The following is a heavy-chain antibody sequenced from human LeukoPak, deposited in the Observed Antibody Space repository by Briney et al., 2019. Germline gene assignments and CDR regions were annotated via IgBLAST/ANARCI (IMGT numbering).Heavy chain of an antibody. CDR1: GYTFTSYG. Sequence: ASVKVSCKASGYTFTSYGISWVRQAPGQGLEWMGWISAYNGNTNYAQKLQGRVTMTTDTSTSTAYMELRSLRSDDTAVYYCATGSRRAYYYGSGSYQMPYDYWGQGTLVTVSS. CDR3: ATGSRRAYYYGSGSYQMPYDY. CDR2: ISAYNGNT. J-gene: IGHJ4*02. V-gene: IGHV1-18*01. D-gene: IGHD3-10*01.